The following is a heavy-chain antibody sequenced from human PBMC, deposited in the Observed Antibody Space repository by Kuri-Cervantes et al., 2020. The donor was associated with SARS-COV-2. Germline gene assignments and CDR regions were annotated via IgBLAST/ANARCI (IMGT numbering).Heavy chain of an antibody. CDR3: VRGRVGVQDF. V-gene: IGHV3-30*14. CDR1: GFTFNNYA. Sequence: GGSLRLSCAASGFTFNNYAMHWVRQTPGEGLEWVAITSYDGSNKYYAESVKGRFTISRDNSKNTLYLQMNNMRREDTAVYLCVRGRVGVQDFWGQGTLVTVSS. D-gene: IGHD2-21*01. CDR2: TSYDGSNK. J-gene: IGHJ4*02.